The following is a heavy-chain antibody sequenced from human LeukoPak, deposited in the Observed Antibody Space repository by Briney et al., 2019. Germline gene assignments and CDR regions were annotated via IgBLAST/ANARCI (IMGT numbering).Heavy chain of an antibody. CDR1: GGSISSGGYY. D-gene: IGHD3-22*01. V-gene: IGHV4-31*03. J-gene: IGHJ4*02. CDR2: IYYSGST. CDR3: ARVVGSAGPKIGSFDY. Sequence: PSETLSLTCTVSGGSISSGGYYWSWIRQHPEKGLEWIGYIYYSGSTYYNPSLKSRVTISVDTSKNRFSLKLSSVTAADTAVYYCARVVGSAGPKIGSFDYWGQGTLVTVSS.